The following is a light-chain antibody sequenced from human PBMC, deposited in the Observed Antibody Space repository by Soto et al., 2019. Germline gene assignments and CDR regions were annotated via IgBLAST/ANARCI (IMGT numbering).Light chain of an antibody. V-gene: IGKV3-11*01. CDR2: DAS. Sequence: EIVFTQSPATLSLSPGERATLSCRASQSVSSYLAWYQQKPGQAPRLLIYDASNRATGIPARFSGSGSGTDFTLTISILEPEDFAVYYCQQRSNWLYTFGQGTKLEIK. CDR1: QSVSSY. CDR3: QQRSNWLYT. J-gene: IGKJ2*01.